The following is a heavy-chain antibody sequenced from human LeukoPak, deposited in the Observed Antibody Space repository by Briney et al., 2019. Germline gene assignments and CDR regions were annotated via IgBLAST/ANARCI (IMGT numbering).Heavy chain of an antibody. V-gene: IGHV3-30*04. Sequence: GGSLRLSCAASGFTFSSYAMHWVRQAPGKGLEWVAVISYDGSNKYYADSVKGRFTISRDNSKNTLYLQMNSLRAEDTAVYYCAKDPGVGYDYVWGSFDYWGQGTLVTVSS. CDR3: AKDPGVGYDYVWGSFDY. CDR1: GFTFSSYA. D-gene: IGHD3-16*01. J-gene: IGHJ4*02. CDR2: ISYDGSNK.